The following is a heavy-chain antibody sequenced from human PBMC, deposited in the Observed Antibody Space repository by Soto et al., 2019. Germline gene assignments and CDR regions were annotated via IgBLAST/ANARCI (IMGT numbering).Heavy chain of an antibody. CDR3: GRDKGGEYSGSYLIDY. Sequence: ASVKVSCKASGYTFTGYYMHWVRQAPGQGLEWMGWINPNSGGTNYAQKFQGWVTMTRDTSISTAYMELSRLRSDDTAVYYCGRDKGGEYSGSYLIDYWGQGTLVTVSS. V-gene: IGHV1-2*04. CDR1: GYTFTGYY. J-gene: IGHJ4*02. CDR2: INPNSGGT. D-gene: IGHD1-26*01.